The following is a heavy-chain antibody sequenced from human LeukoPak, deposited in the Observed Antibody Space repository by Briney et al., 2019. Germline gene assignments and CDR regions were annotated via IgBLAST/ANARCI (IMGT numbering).Heavy chain of an antibody. Sequence: GGSLRLSCAASGFTFSSYGMHWVRQAPGKGLEWVAFIRYDGSNKYYADSVKGRFTISRDNSKNTLYLQMNSLRAEDTAVYYCARDRRGSSGYFGYLSTPVAFDIWGQGTMVTVSS. D-gene: IGHD3-22*01. CDR2: IRYDGSNK. CDR1: GFTFSSYG. J-gene: IGHJ3*02. V-gene: IGHV3-30*02. CDR3: ARDRRGSSGYFGYLSTPVAFDI.